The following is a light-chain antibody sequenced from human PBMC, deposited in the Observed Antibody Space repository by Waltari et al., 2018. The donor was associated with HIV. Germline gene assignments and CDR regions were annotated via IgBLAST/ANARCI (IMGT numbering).Light chain of an antibody. J-gene: IGLJ2*01. CDR2: DVT. Sequence: QSALTQPRSVSGSPGQSVTISCTGPSSAVGGYNYVSWYQQRPGKAPKLMIYDVTKRPSGVPDRFSGSKSGNTASLTISGLQAEDEADYYCCSYAGSYTSRVFGGGTKLTVL. CDR1: SSAVGGYNY. V-gene: IGLV2-11*01. CDR3: CSYAGSYTSRV.